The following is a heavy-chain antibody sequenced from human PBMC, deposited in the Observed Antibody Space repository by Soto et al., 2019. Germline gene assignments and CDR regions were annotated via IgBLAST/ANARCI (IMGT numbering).Heavy chain of an antibody. CDR3: ARGSAGHYNSGTLLD. D-gene: IGHD3-10*01. Sequence: QEQLVESGGGVVQPGWSLRLSCAASGFTFRSYGMQWVRQTPGKGLEWVALIWYDGSKKYYTDSVEGRFTISRDNSKNTLSLQMNSLREEDTAVYYCARGSAGHYNSGTLLDWGQGTLVTVSS. CDR2: IWYDGSKK. J-gene: IGHJ4*02. CDR1: GFTFRSYG. V-gene: IGHV3-33*01.